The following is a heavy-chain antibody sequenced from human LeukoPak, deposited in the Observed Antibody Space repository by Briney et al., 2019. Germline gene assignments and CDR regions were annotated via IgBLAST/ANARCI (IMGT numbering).Heavy chain of an antibody. CDR1: GFTFSSYE. D-gene: IGHD2-2*01. V-gene: IGHV3-48*03. J-gene: IGHJ6*03. Sequence: PGGSLRLSCAASGFTFSSYEMNWVRQAPGKGLEWVSYISSSGSTINYADSVKGRFTISRDNAKNSLYLEMNSLRAEDTAVYYCAKGSYYCSNNCPQYCYYREV. CDR3: AKGSYYCSNNCPQYCYYREV. CDR2: ISSSGSTI.